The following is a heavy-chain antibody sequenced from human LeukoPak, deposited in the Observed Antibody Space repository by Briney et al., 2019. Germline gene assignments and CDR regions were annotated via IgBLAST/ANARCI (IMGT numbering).Heavy chain of an antibody. CDR1: GFTFSSYE. CDR2: ISSSASTI. J-gene: IGHJ4*02. Sequence: AGXXLRLSCAASGFTFSSYEMNWVRQAPGKGLEWVSYISSSASTIYYADSVKGRFTISRDNAKNSLYLQMNSLRAEDTAVYYCAIGGHGPIDYWGQGTLVTVSS. V-gene: IGHV3-48*03. D-gene: IGHD4-23*01. CDR3: AIGGHGPIDY.